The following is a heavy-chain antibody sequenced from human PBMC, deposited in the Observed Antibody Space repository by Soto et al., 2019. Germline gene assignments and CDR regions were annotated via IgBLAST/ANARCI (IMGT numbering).Heavy chain of an antibody. Sequence: PSETLSLTCVVSVYSISSGYYWGCIRQPPGKGLEWIGSIYHSWTTYYNPALKSRVTISLDTSRNQFSLKLTSVTAADTAVYYCARSLLTSSWYAGSWGQGTLVTVS. CDR3: ARSLLTSSWYAGS. D-gene: IGHD6-13*01. CDR2: IYHSWTT. V-gene: IGHV4-38-2*01. J-gene: IGHJ5*02. CDR1: VYSISSGYY.